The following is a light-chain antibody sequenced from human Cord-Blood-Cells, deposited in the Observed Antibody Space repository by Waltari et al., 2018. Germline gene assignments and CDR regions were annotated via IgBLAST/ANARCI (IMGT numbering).Light chain of an antibody. J-gene: IGKJ2*01. CDR1: QSVSSSY. Sequence: EIVLTQYPGPLSLSPGERATPPCRASQSVSSSYLAWYQQKPGQAPRLLIYGAPSRATGIPDRFSGSGSGTDITLTISRLEPEDFAVYYCQQYGSSLYTFGQGTKLEIK. CDR2: GAP. V-gene: IGKV3-20*01. CDR3: QQYGSSLYT.